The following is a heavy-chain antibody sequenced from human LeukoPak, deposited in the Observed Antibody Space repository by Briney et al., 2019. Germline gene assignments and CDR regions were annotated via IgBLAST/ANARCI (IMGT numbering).Heavy chain of an antibody. Sequence: GGSLRLSCAASGFTFSSYSMNWVRQAPGKGLEWVSSISSSSSYIYYADSVKRRYTISRDNAKNSLYLQMNSLRAENTAVYYCARESGYKIDYWGQGTLVTVSS. CDR1: GFTFSSYS. V-gene: IGHV3-21*01. D-gene: IGHD5-18*01. CDR3: ARESGYKIDY. CDR2: ISSSSSYI. J-gene: IGHJ4*02.